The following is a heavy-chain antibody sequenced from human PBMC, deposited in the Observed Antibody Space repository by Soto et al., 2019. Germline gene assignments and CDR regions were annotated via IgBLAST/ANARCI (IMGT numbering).Heavy chain of an antibody. V-gene: IGHV3-53*01. CDR1: GFTVSSNY. Sequence: GESLKISCAASGFTVSSNYMSWVRQAPGKGLEWVSVIYSGGSTYYADSVKGRFTISRDNSKNTLYLQMNSLRAEDTAVYYCARGYYDSSGYRGPAYNWFDPWGQGTLVTVSS. D-gene: IGHD3-22*01. CDR2: IYSGGST. CDR3: ARGYYDSSGYRGPAYNWFDP. J-gene: IGHJ5*02.